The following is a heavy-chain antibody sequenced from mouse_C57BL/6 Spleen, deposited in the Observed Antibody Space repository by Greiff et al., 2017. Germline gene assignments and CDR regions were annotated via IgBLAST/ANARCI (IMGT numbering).Heavy chain of an antibody. CDR1: GYAFSSSW. V-gene: IGHV1-82*01. J-gene: IGHJ2*01. Sequence: QVQLQQSGPELVKPGASVKISCKASGYAFSSSWMNWVKQRPGKGLEWIGRIYPGDGDTNYNGKFKGKATLTADKSSSTAYMQLSSLTSEDSAVYFCAGAGYYFDYWGQGTTLTVSS. CDR3: AGAGYYFDY. CDR2: IYPGDGDT.